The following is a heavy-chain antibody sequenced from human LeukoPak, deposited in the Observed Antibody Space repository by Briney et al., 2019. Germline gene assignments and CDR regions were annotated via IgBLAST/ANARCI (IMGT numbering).Heavy chain of an antibody. V-gene: IGHV3-23*01. CDR3: AKRDYDILTGYYHAY. J-gene: IGHJ4*02. CDR2: ISAGGDST. CDR1: GFTFSSYA. Sequence: GGSLRLSCAASGFTFSSYAMSWVRQAPGAGLEWVSGISAGGDSTYYADTVKGRFTTSRDNSKNTLYLQMNSLRAEDTAVYYCAKRDYDILTGYYHAYWGQGTLLTVSS. D-gene: IGHD3-9*01.